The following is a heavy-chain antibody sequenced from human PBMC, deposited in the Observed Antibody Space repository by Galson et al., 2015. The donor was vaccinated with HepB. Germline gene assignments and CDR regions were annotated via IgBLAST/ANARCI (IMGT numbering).Heavy chain of an antibody. CDR1: GFAFSSYG. J-gene: IGHJ4*02. CDR3: AKDAGWELLRYYFDY. Sequence: SLRHSCAASGFAFSSYGMHWVRQAPGKGLEWVAVISYDGSNKYYADSVKGRFTISRDNSENTLYLQMNSLRAEDTAVYYCAKDAGWELLRYYFDYWGQGTLVTVSS. D-gene: IGHD1-26*01. V-gene: IGHV3-30*18. CDR2: ISYDGSNK.